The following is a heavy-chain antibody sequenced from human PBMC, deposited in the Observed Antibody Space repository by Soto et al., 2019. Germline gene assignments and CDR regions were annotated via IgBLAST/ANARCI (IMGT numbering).Heavy chain of an antibody. D-gene: IGHD2-21*01. Sequence: PEGSRRLSWAASGFTFSTDSMNWVRQAPGKGLEWVSYIISSSSTIYYADSVKGRFTISRDNAKNSLYLQMNSLRAEDTDVYYCAKHCPPLAYRGRGTLDTVSS. J-gene: IGHJ4*02. CDR1: GFTFSTDS. CDR3: AKHCPPLAY. V-gene: IGHV3-48*01. CDR2: IISSSSTI.